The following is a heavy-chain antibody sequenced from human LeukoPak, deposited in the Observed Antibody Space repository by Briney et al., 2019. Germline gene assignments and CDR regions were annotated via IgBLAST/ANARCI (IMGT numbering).Heavy chain of an antibody. CDR3: ARGVSYYYDNSGHPGWYFDL. D-gene: IGHD3-22*01. V-gene: IGHV3-13*01. CDR2: IRTTGDA. CDR1: GFTFNYYD. Sequence: GGSLRLSCAVSGFTFNYYDMHWVRQAPGKRLEWVSAIRTTGDAHYPDSVKGRFAMSREDAKNSVHLQMNTLRAGDTAVYYCARGVSYYYDNSGHPGWYFDLWGRGTLVTVSS. J-gene: IGHJ2*01.